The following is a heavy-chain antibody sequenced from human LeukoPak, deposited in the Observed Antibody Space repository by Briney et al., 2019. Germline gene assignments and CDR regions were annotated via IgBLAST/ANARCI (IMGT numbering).Heavy chain of an antibody. CDR2: MNTKSGNT. CDR3: ARERSCSSTSCDYAPSDP. CDR1: GYTFTRYD. Sequence: ASVKVSCKASGYTFTRYDINWVRQATGQGLEWMGWMNTKSGNTGHAQKFQGRVTITRDTSISTVYMELRSLRSDDTAVYYCARERSCSSTSCDYAPSDPWGQGTLVTVSS. J-gene: IGHJ5*02. D-gene: IGHD2-2*01. V-gene: IGHV1-8*03.